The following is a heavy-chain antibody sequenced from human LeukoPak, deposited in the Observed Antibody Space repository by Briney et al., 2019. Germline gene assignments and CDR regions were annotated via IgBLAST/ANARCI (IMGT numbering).Heavy chain of an antibody. D-gene: IGHD1-26*01. V-gene: IGHV4-59*08. J-gene: IGHJ4*02. CDR3: ARQLREWELQADY. CDR1: GGSISSYY. CDR2: IYYSGST. Sequence: SETLSLTCTVSGGSISSYYWSWIRQPPGKGLEWIGYIYYSGSTNYNPSLKSRVTISVDTSKNQSSLKLSSVTAADTAVYYCARQLREWELQADYWGQGTLVTVSS.